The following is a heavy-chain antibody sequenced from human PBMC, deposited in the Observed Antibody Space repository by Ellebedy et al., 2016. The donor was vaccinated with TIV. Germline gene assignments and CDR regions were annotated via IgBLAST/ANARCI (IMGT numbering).Heavy chain of an antibody. D-gene: IGHD6-6*01. J-gene: IGHJ4*02. V-gene: IGHV3-9*01. CDR2: ISWNSGSI. Sequence: SLKISXAASGFTFDDYAMHWVRQAPGKGLEWVSGISWNSGSIGYADSVKGRFTISRDNAKNSLYLQMNSLRAEDTALYYCAKDMLEGSSTPRVDYWGQGTLVTVSS. CDR3: AKDMLEGSSTPRVDY. CDR1: GFTFDDYA.